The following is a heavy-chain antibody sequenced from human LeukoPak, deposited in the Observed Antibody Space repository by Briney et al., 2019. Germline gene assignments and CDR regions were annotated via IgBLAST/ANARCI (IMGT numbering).Heavy chain of an antibody. CDR1: GGTFSRYA. V-gene: IGHV1-69*13. Sequence: ASVNVSCKASGGTFSRYAISWVRQAPGQGLEWMGGIIPIFGTADYAQKFQGRVTITADESTSTAYMELSSLRSEDTAVYYCAKYSSSSTVYMDVWGKGSTVTVSS. CDR3: AKYSSSSTVYMDV. J-gene: IGHJ6*03. D-gene: IGHD6-6*01. CDR2: IIPIFGTA.